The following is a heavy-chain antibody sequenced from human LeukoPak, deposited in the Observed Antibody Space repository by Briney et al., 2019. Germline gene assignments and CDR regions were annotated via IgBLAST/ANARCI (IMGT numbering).Heavy chain of an antibody. CDR3: ARHGGISGVGPTEDY. D-gene: IGHD1-26*01. V-gene: IGHV4-39*01. CDR1: GDSISSSTYY. J-gene: IGHJ4*02. CDR2: IHNAGST. Sequence: SETLSLTCTVSGDSISSSTYYWGWIRQPPGKGLEWIGSIHNAGSTYYNPSLKSRVSISVDTSKAHFSLKLRSATAADTAVYYCARHGGISGVGPTEDYWGQGTLVTVSS.